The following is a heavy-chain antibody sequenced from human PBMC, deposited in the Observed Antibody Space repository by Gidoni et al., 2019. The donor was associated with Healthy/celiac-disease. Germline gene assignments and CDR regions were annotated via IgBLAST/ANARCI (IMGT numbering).Heavy chain of an antibody. CDR3: AHSQRGPSGWYFDY. J-gene: IGHJ4*02. CDR1: GFSLSTSGVG. D-gene: IGHD6-19*01. Sequence: QITLKESGPTLVKPTQALTLTCTFSGFSLSTSGVGVGWVRQPPGKALEWLALIYWDDDKRYSPSLKSRLTITKDTSKNQVVLTMTNMDPLDTATYYFAHSQRGPSGWYFDYWGQGTLVTVSS. V-gene: IGHV2-5*02. CDR2: IYWDDDK.